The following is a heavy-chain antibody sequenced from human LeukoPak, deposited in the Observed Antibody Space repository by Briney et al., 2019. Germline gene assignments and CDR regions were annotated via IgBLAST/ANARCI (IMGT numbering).Heavy chain of an antibody. CDR3: ARGRGLLRDWFDP. V-gene: IGHV4-34*01. J-gene: IGHJ5*02. CDR2: INHSGST. D-gene: IGHD1-26*01. CDR1: GGSFSGYY. Sequence: SETLSLTCAVYGGSFSGYYWSWIRQPPGEGLEWIGEINHSGSTNYNPSLKSRVTISVDTSKNQFSLKLSSVTAADTAVYYCARGRGLLRDWFDPWGQGTLVTVSS.